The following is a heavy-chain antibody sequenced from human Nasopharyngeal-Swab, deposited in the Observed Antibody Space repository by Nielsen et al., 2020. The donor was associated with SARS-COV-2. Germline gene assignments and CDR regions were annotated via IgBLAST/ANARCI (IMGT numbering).Heavy chain of an antibody. CDR3: TTDFYFDY. J-gene: IGHJ4*02. CDR2: IGDKDHNYAT. V-gene: IGHV3-73*01. Sequence: VRQMPGKGLEWVGRIGDKDHNYATTYGASVQGRFTISRDDSKNTAFLQMDSLKTEDTALYYYTTDFYFDYWGQGTLVTVPS.